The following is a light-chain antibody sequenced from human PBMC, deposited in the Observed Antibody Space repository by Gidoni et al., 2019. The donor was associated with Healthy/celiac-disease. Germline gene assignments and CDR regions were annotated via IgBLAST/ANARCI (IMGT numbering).Light chain of an antibody. J-gene: IGKJ4*01. Sequence: EIVLTQSSATVSLSPGERATLSCRASQSVSSYLVWYQRKLGQAPRLLIYDASNRATGIPARFSGSGSGTDFTLTISSLEPEDVAVYYCHQRSNWPPLTFGGGTKVEIK. V-gene: IGKV3-11*01. CDR2: DAS. CDR3: HQRSNWPPLT. CDR1: QSVSSY.